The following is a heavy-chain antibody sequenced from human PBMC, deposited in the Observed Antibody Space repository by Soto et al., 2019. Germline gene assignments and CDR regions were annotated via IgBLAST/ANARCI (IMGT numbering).Heavy chain of an antibody. J-gene: IGHJ5*02. CDR2: IYHSGST. D-gene: IGHD3-10*01. CDR3: ASRPPYYYGSGSYGFDP. CDR1: GGSISSGGYS. V-gene: IGHV4-30-2*01. Sequence: QLQLQESGSGLVKPSQILSLTCAVSGGSISSGGYSWSWIRQPPGKGLECIGYIYHSGSTYYNPSLKSRVTISVDRSKNQFSLKLSSVTAADTAVYYCASRPPYYYGSGSYGFDPWGQGTLVTVSS.